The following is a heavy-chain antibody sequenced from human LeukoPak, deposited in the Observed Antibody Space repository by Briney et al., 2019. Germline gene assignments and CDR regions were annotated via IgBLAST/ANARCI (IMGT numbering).Heavy chain of an antibody. D-gene: IGHD6-13*01. J-gene: IGHJ4*02. V-gene: IGHV4-4*07. Sequence: SETLSLTCTVSGGSISNYYWNWIRQPAGKGLECIGRIHISGGTNYSPSLKSRVTMSVDTSKNQFSLKLSSLTAADTAVYYCARDGVPIAAAGHLDYWGQGTLVTVFS. CDR2: IHISGGT. CDR3: ARDGVPIAAAGHLDY. CDR1: GGSISNYY.